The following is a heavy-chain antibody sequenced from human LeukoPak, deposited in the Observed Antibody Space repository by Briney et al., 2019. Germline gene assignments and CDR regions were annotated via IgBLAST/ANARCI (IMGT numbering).Heavy chain of an antibody. Sequence: ASVKVSCKASGYTFTNYYMHWVRQAPGQGLEWMGIINPSGGGTTYAQKFQGRVSMTRDTSTSTFYMDLSSLRSEDAAVYYCARHPSNYYDSSGYFGCFDPWGQGTLVTVSS. CDR2: INPSGGGT. J-gene: IGHJ5*02. D-gene: IGHD3-22*01. V-gene: IGHV1-46*01. CDR1: GYTFTNYY. CDR3: ARHPSNYYDSSGYFGCFDP.